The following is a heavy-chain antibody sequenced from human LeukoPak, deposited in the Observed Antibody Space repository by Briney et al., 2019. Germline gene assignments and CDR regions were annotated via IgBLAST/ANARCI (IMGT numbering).Heavy chain of an antibody. CDR3: ARDLNYYDSSGYYVH. D-gene: IGHD3-22*01. Sequence: GGSLRLSCAASGFTFSDYYMSWIRQAPGKGLEWVSYISSSGSTIYYADSVKGRFTISRDNAKNSLYLQMNSLRAEDMAVYYCARDLNYYDSSGYYVHWGQGTLVTVSS. J-gene: IGHJ4*02. V-gene: IGHV3-11*01. CDR2: ISSSGSTI. CDR1: GFTFSDYY.